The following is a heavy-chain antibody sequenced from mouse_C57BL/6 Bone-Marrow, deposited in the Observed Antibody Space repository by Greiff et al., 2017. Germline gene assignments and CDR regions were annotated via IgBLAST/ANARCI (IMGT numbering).Heavy chain of an antibody. CDR3: ARGAYYYGSLDYAMDY. CDR2: FHPYNDDT. V-gene: IGHV1-47*01. J-gene: IGHJ4*01. D-gene: IGHD1-1*01. Sequence: VMLVESGAELVKPGASVKMSCKASGYTFTTYPIEWMKQNHGKSLEWIGNFHPYNDDTKYNEKFKGKATLTVEKSSSTVYLELSRLTSDDSAVYYCARGAYYYGSLDYAMDYWGQGTSVTVSS. CDR1: GYTFTTYP.